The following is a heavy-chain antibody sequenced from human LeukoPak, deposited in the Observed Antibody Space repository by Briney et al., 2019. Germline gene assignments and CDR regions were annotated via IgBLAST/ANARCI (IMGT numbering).Heavy chain of an antibody. D-gene: IGHD3-3*01. CDR2: ISYDGSNK. J-gene: IGHJ5*02. V-gene: IGHV3-30*04. CDR1: GFTFSSYA. CDR3: ARGPHKRTYDRDNWFDP. Sequence: PGRSLRLSCAASGFTFSSYAMHWVRQAPGKGLEWVAVISYDGSNKYYADSVKGRFTISRDNSKNTLYLQMNSLRAEDTAVYYCARGPHKRTYDRDNWFDPWGQGTLVTVSS.